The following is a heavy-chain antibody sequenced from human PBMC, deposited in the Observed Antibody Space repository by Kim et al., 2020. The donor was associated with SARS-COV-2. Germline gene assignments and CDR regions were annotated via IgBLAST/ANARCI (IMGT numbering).Heavy chain of an antibody. D-gene: IGHD6-13*01. J-gene: IGHJ3*02. V-gene: IGHV4-4*02. CDR3: ARRGISSSWYGGTFDS. CDR2: IYHSGST. CDR1: GGSISSSNW. Sequence: SETLSLTCAVSGGSISSSNWRSWVPQPPGKGLEWIGEIYHSGSTNYNPSLKSRVTISVDKSKNQFSLKLSSVTAADTAVYYCARRGISSSWYGGTFDSWGQWTMVSASS.